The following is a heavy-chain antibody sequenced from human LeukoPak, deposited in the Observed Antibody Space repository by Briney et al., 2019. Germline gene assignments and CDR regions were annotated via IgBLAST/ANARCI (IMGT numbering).Heavy chain of an antibody. CDR2: IYYSGST. J-gene: IGHJ4*02. D-gene: IGHD1-26*01. Sequence: SETLSLTCTVSGGSISSSSYYWGWIRQPPGKGLEWIGSIYYSGSTYYNPSLKSRVTISVDTSKNQFSLKLSSVTAADTAVYYCARDNSGSYDYFDYWGQGTLVTVSS. CDR1: GGSISSSSYY. V-gene: IGHV4-39*07. CDR3: ARDNSGSYDYFDY.